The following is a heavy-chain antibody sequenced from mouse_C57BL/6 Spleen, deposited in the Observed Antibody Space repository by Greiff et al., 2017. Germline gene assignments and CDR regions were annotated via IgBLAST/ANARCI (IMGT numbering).Heavy chain of an antibody. D-gene: IGHD1-1*01. CDR3: ARGSDYYGSSHDYAMDY. Sequence: QVQLQQPGTELVKPGASVTLSCKASGYTFTSYWMHWVQQRPGQGLEWIGNINPCNGCTNYNEKFKSKATLTVDKSSSTAYMQLSSLTSEDSAVYYGARGSDYYGSSHDYAMDYWGQGTSVTVSS. J-gene: IGHJ4*01. CDR1: GYTFTSYW. CDR2: INPCNGCT. V-gene: IGHV1-53*01.